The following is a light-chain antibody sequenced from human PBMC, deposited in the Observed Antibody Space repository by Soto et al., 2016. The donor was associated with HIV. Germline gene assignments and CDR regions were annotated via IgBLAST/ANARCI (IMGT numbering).Light chain of an antibody. J-gene: IGLJ2*01. CDR3: QSADSSGTYVV. CDR1: ALPNQY. Sequence: SYELTQPPSVSVSPGQTARITCSGDALPNQYAYWYQQKPGQAPVLVIYKDSERPSGIPERFSGSNSGTTVTLTISGVQAEDEADYYCQSADSSGTYVVFGGGTKFDRP. V-gene: IGLV3-25*03. CDR2: KDS.